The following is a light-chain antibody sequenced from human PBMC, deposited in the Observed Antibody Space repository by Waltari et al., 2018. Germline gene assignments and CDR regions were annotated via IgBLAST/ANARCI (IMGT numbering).Light chain of an antibody. V-gene: IGLV2-23*01. Sequence: QSALTQPASVSGSPGPSITISCTGTSSDVGSYYLVSWYQQHPGKAPKLMIYEGSKRPSGVSNRFSGSKSGNTASLTISGLQAEDEADYYCCTYAGSSTLVVFGGGTKLTVL. CDR3: CTYAGSSTLVV. J-gene: IGLJ2*01. CDR2: EGS. CDR1: SSDVGSYYL.